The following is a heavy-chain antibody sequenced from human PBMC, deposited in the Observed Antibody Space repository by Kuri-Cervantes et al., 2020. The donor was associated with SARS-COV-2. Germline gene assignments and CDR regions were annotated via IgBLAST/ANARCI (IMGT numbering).Heavy chain of an antibody. Sequence: LSLTCAASRFTFNNNDLIWVRQAPGKGLEWVSSISTSGGDTNYADSLKGRFTISRDNSKNTLYLQMNSLRVEDTAVYYCASVSTMGVSLDWGQGTLVTVSS. CDR3: ASVSTMGVSLD. D-gene: IGHD5-24*01. CDR1: RFTFNNND. J-gene: IGHJ4*02. CDR2: ISTSGGDT. V-gene: IGHV3-23*01.